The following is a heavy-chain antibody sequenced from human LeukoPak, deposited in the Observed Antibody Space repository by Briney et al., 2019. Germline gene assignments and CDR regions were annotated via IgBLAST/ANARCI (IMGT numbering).Heavy chain of an antibody. CDR2: IYYSGST. V-gene: IGHV4-59*12. Sequence: PSETLSLTCTVSGGSISSYYWSWIRQPPGKGLEWIGYIYYSGSTNYNPSLKSRVTISVDTSKNQFSLKLSSVTAADTAVYYCARDREKPWFGELFNNWFDPWGQGTLVTVSS. D-gene: IGHD3-10*01. CDR1: GGSISSYY. J-gene: IGHJ5*02. CDR3: ARDREKPWFGELFNNWFDP.